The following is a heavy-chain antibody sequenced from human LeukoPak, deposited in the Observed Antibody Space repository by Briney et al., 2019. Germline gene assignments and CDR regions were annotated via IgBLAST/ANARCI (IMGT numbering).Heavy chain of an antibody. CDR2: IYPGDSDT. CDR3: ARPAYCGGDCYSRYYYGMDV. J-gene: IGHJ6*02. V-gene: IGHV5-51*01. D-gene: IGHD2-21*02. CDR1: GYSFTSYW. Sequence: GESLKISCKGSGYSFTSYWIGWVRQMPGKGLEWMGIIYPGDSDTRYSPSFQGQVTISADKSISTAYLQWSSLKASDTAMYYCARPAYCGGDCYSRYYYGMDVWGQGTTVTVSS.